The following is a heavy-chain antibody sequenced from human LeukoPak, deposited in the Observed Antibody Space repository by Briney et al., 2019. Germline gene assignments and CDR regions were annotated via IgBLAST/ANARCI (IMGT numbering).Heavy chain of an antibody. J-gene: IGHJ4*02. D-gene: IGHD3-10*01. CDR1: GYSFTSYW. CDR3: ARDLSGSGSGSNFDY. CDR2: ISAYNGNT. Sequence: GESLKISCKGSGYSFTSYWIGWVRQAPGQGLEWMGWISAYNGNTNYAQKLQGRVTMTTDTSTSTAYMELRSLRSDDTAVYYCARDLSGSGSGSNFDYWGQGTLVTVSS. V-gene: IGHV1-18*04.